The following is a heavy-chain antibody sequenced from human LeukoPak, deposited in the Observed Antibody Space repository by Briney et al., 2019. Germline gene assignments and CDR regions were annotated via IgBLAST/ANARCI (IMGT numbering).Heavy chain of an antibody. Sequence: GGSLRLSCAASGFTFSSYGMSWVRQAPGKGLEWVSGMSGSGGSAYYAESVKGRFTISRDNSKNTVYLQMDSLRAEDTAVYYCAKSTYWTNPYYFDYWGQGTLVTVSS. J-gene: IGHJ4*02. CDR2: MSGSGGSA. D-gene: IGHD2-8*01. CDR3: AKSTYWTNPYYFDY. V-gene: IGHV3-23*01. CDR1: GFTFSSYG.